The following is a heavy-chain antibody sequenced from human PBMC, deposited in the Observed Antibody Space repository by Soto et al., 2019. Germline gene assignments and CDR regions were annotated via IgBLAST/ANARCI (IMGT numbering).Heavy chain of an antibody. Sequence: SETLSLTCAVSGGSISSSNWWSWVRQPPGKGLEWIGEIYHSGSTNYNPSLKSRVTISVDKSKNQFSLKLSSVTAADTAVYYCASTTYDSSGYPFDYWGQGTLVTVSS. D-gene: IGHD3-22*01. J-gene: IGHJ4*02. CDR1: GGSISSSNW. V-gene: IGHV4-4*02. CDR2: IYHSGST. CDR3: ASTTYDSSGYPFDY.